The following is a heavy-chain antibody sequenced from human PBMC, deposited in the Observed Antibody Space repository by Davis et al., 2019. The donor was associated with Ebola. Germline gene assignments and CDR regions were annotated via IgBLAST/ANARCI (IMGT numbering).Heavy chain of an antibody. CDR1: GVPFSKYA. Sequence: GESLKISCVVSGVPFSKYAMSWVRQVPGKGLEWVSGASGSGETAYYAHSVKGRFTISRDNFQNTLFLQMNSLRVEDTAVYYCAKDGGNYPYWYFDLWGRGTLVTVSS. D-gene: IGHD1-7*01. J-gene: IGHJ2*01. CDR3: AKDGGNYPYWYFDL. CDR2: ASGSGETA. V-gene: IGHV3-23*01.